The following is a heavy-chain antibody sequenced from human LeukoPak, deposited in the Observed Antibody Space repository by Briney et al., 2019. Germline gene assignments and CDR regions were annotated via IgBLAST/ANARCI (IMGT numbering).Heavy chain of an antibody. Sequence: SETLSLTCVVYGGSFSGYYWSWIRQPAGKGLEWIGRIYTSGSTNYNPSLKSRVTMSVDTSKNQFSLKLSSVTAADTAVYYCARDGIVVVPAATRPYYYYYYMDVWGKGTTVTVSS. J-gene: IGHJ6*03. V-gene: IGHV4-4*07. CDR2: IYTSGST. D-gene: IGHD2-2*01. CDR1: GGSFSGYY. CDR3: ARDGIVVVPAATRPYYYYYYMDV.